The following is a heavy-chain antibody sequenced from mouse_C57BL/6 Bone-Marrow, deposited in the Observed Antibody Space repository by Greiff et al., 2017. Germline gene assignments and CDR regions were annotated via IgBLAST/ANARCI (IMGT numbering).Heavy chain of an antibody. CDR1: GYTFTSYW. D-gene: IGHD2-1*01. J-gene: IGHJ3*01. CDR3: AYCGNHGGFAY. Sequence: VQLQQPGAELVMPGASVKLSCKASGYTFTSYWMHWVKQRPGQGLEWIGEIAPSDSYTNYNQKFKGKSTLTVDKSSSTAYMQLSSLTSEDSAVYYCAYCGNHGGFAYWGQGTLVTVSA. CDR2: IAPSDSYT. V-gene: IGHV1-69*01.